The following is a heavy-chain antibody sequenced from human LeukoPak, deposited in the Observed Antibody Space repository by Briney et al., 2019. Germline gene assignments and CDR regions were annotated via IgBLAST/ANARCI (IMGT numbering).Heavy chain of an antibody. J-gene: IGHJ3*02. CDR3: ARVCGGGDCHGAFDI. Sequence: PGGSLRLSCAASGFTFSSYGMHWVRQAPGKGLEWVAFIRYDGSNKYYADSVKGRFTISRDNSKNTLYLQMNSLRAEDTAVYYCARVCGGGDCHGAFDIWGQGTTVTVSS. V-gene: IGHV3-30*02. CDR2: IRYDGSNK. CDR1: GFTFSSYG. D-gene: IGHD2-21*02.